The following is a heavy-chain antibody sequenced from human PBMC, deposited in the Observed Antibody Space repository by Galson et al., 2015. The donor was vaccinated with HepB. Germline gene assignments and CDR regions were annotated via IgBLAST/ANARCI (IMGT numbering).Heavy chain of an antibody. V-gene: IGHV3-30*04. D-gene: IGHD6-13*01. Sequence: SLRLSCAASGFTFSSYAFHWVRQAPGKGLEWVAVISYDGSNKNYADSVKGRFTISREESRNTLHLQMNSLRAEDTAIYYCARDKDPSRSWVDGLIYYGLAVWGQGTTVTVSS. CDR2: ISYDGSNK. CDR3: ARDKDPSRSWVDGLIYYGLAV. CDR1: GFTFSSYA. J-gene: IGHJ6*02.